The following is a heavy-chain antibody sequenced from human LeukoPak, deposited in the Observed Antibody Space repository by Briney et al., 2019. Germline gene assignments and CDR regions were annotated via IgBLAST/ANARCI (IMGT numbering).Heavy chain of an antibody. V-gene: IGHV3-74*01. Sequence: GGSLRLSCAASRFTFSSYWMHWVRQAPGKGLVWVSRINSDGSTTNYADSVKGRFTISRDNAKDTLYLQMNSLRAEDTAVYYCARGAYYYDSSGYLPHWGQGTLVTVSA. CDR1: RFTFSSYW. D-gene: IGHD3-22*01. CDR2: INSDGSTT. J-gene: IGHJ4*02. CDR3: ARGAYYYDSSGYLPH.